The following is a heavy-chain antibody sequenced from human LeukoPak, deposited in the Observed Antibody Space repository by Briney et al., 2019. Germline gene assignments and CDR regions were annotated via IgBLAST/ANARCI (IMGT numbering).Heavy chain of an antibody. CDR1: GFTFSSYS. Sequence: GGSLRLSCAASGFTFSSYSMNWVRQAPGKGLEWVSSISSSSSYIYYADSVKGRFTISRDNAKNSLYLQMNSLRAEDTAVYYCARGKKRTSEYYFDYWGQGTLVTVSS. CDR2: ISSSSSYI. CDR3: ARGKKRTSEYYFDY. V-gene: IGHV3-21*01. J-gene: IGHJ4*02.